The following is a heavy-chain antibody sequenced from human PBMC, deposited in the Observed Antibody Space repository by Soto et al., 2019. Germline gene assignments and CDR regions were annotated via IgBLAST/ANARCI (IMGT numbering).Heavy chain of an antibody. D-gene: IGHD5-12*01. Sequence: ASVKVSCKASGYTFTSYAMHWVRQAPGQRLEWMGWINAGNGNTKYSQKFQGRVTITRDTSASTAYMELSSLRSEDTAVYYCASNRYSGYDLPFYAFDIWGQGTMVTVSS. V-gene: IGHV1-3*01. CDR2: INAGNGNT. J-gene: IGHJ3*02. CDR3: ASNRYSGYDLPFYAFDI. CDR1: GYTFTSYA.